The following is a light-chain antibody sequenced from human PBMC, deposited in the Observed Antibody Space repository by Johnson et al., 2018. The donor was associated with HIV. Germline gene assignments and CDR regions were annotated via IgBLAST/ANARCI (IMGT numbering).Light chain of an antibody. CDR1: SSNIGSNY. J-gene: IGLJ1*01. CDR3: ATWDFSVSAYV. CDR2: DNN. V-gene: IGLV1-51*01. Sequence: QSVLTQPPSVSAAPGQKVTISCSGSSSNIGSNYVSWYQQLPGTAPKLLIYDNNKRPSGIPDRFSGSKSAASATLDITGLQSGDEGDYYCATWDFSVSAYVFGTGTKVTVL.